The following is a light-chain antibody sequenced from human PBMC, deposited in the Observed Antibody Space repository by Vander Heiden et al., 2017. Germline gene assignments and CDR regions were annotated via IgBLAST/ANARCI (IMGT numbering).Light chain of an antibody. CDR3: MIWHSSAWV. J-gene: IGLJ3*02. Sequence: QAVLTQPSSLSASPGASASLTCTLRSGIYVGTYKIYWYQQKPGSPPQYLLGYKSDSDNHQGSGVPSRFSGSKDASADAGILLISGLQPDDEADYYCMIWHSSAWVFGGGTKLTVL. CDR1: SGIYVGTYK. V-gene: IGLV5-45*03. CDR2: YKSDSDN.